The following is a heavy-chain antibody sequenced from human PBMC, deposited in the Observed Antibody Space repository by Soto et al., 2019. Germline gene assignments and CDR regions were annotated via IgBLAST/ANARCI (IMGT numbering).Heavy chain of an antibody. D-gene: IGHD5-12*01. J-gene: IGHJ4*02. Sequence: QVQLQESGPGLVKPSETLSLTCTVSGGSIRPYYWSWIRQPPGEGLGWIGNSYYSGRTNYNLALKSRVTISVDTSKNQFCLKLTSVTPADTAVYYCARAREGSGYDYWGQGTLVTVSS. CDR3: ARAREGSGYDY. CDR1: GGSIRPYY. CDR2: SYYSGRT. V-gene: IGHV4-59*01.